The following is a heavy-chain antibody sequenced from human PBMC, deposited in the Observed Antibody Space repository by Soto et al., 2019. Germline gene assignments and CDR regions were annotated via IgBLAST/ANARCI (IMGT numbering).Heavy chain of an antibody. CDR3: ARDEEDANLMIVVLPGDY. CDR2: VSTYDGNT. V-gene: IGHV1-18*01. CDR1: GYRFSRYG. Sequence: QVQLVQSGGEVKEPGASVKVSCKASGYRFSRYGINWVRQASGQGLEWMGWVSTYDGNTQYAQKFQGRITMTTDTSTNTVYLELRSLTSADTAVYYCARDEEDANLMIVVLPGDYWGQGTLVSVSS. D-gene: IGHD2-21*01. J-gene: IGHJ4*02.